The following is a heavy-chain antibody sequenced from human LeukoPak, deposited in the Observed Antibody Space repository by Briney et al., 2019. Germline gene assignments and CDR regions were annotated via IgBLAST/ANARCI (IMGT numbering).Heavy chain of an antibody. V-gene: IGHV1-2*04. D-gene: IGHD1-26*01. J-gene: IGHJ3*02. CDR1: GGTFSSYA. Sequence: ASVNVSCKASGGTFSSYAISWVRQAPGQGLEWMGWINPNSGGTNYAQKFQGWVTMTRDTSISTAYMELSRLRSDDTAVYYCARESYSGSAPDAFDIWGQGTMVTVSS. CDR3: ARESYSGSAPDAFDI. CDR2: INPNSGGT.